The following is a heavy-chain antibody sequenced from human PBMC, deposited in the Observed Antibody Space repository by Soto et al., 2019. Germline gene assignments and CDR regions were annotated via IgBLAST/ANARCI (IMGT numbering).Heavy chain of an antibody. CDR3: ARAGDGYNYSYYGMDV. J-gene: IGHJ6*02. Sequence: QVQLVESGGGVVQPGRSLRLSCAASGFTFSSYAMHWVRQAPGKGLEWVAVISYDGSNKYYADSVKGRFTISRDNSKNTLYLQMNSLRAEDTAVYYCARAGDGYNYSYYGMDVWGQGTTVTVSS. D-gene: IGHD5-12*01. V-gene: IGHV3-30-3*01. CDR1: GFTFSSYA. CDR2: ISYDGSNK.